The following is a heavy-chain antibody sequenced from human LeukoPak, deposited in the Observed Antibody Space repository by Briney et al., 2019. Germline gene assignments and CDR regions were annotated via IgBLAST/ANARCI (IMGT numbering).Heavy chain of an antibody. CDR2: IIPIFGTA. Sequence: ASVKVSCKASGGTFSSYAISWVRQAPGQGLEWMGGIIPIFGTANYAQKFQGRVTITTDESTCTAYMELSSLRSEDTAVYYCARDSYDILTGYFQDAWFDPWGQGTLVTVSS. CDR3: ARDSYDILTGYFQDAWFDP. CDR1: GGTFSSYA. J-gene: IGHJ5*02. V-gene: IGHV1-69*05. D-gene: IGHD3-9*01.